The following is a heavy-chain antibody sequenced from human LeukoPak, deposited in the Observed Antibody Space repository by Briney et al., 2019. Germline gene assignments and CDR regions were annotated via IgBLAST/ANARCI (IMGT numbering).Heavy chain of an antibody. D-gene: IGHD1-26*01. V-gene: IGHV3-30-3*01. CDR1: GFTFSSYA. CDR3: ARGRSGSTFPHSYYFDY. Sequence: GRSLRLSCAASGFTFSSYAMHWVRQAPGKGLEWVAVISYDGSNKYYADSVKGRFTISRDNSKNTLYLQMNSLRAEDTAVYYCARGRSGSTFPHSYYFDYWGQGTLVTASS. J-gene: IGHJ4*02. CDR2: ISYDGSNK.